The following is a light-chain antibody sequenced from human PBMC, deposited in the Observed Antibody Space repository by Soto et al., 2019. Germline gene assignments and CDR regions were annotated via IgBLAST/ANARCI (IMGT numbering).Light chain of an antibody. CDR1: SRDVGGYNY. CDR2: EVS. Sequence: QSALTQPPSASGSPGQSVTISCTGTSRDVGGYNYVSWYQQHPGKAPKLMIFEVSKRPSGVPDRFSGSKSGNTASLTVSGLQAEDEAGYYRSSFAGNNNLVFGGGTKLTVL. V-gene: IGLV2-8*01. CDR3: SSFAGNNNLV. J-gene: IGLJ2*01.